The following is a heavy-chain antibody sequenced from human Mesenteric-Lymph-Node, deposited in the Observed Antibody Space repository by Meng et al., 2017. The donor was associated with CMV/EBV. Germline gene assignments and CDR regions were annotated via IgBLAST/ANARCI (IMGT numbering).Heavy chain of an antibody. CDR3: AKATRAIAAAGPPPDY. CDR2: ISYDGSNK. CDR1: GFTFSGYG. Sequence: SGFTFSGYGMHWVRQAPGKGLEWVAVISYDGSNKYYADSVKGRFTISRDNSKNTLYLQMNSLRAEDTAVYYCAKATRAIAAAGPPPDYWGQGTLVTVSS. V-gene: IGHV3-30*18. D-gene: IGHD6-13*01. J-gene: IGHJ4*02.